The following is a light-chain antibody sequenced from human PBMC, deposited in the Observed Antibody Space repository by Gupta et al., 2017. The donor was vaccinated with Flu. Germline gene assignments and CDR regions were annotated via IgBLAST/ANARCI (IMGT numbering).Light chain of an antibody. Sequence: NFMLTQPHSVSESPGKTVTIPCTRSRSSIATNYVQRYQQRPGRSPTTVIDEDNQRPSEVPDRFSGSIDSSSNSASLTISGLKPEDEADYFCQSYDSFNRDVVFGGGTKLTVL. CDR2: EDN. CDR1: RSSIATNY. J-gene: IGLJ2*01. CDR3: QSYDSFNRDVV. V-gene: IGLV6-57*01.